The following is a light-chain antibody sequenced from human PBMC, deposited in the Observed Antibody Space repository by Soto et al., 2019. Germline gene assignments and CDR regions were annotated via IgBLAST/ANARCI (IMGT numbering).Light chain of an antibody. Sequence: QSALTQPPSVSGSPGQSVAISCTGTSSDVGGYNRVSWYQQPPGTAPKLMIYEVSNRPSGVPDRFSGSKSGNTASLTISGLQAEDEADYYCNSYTSSSTWVFGGGTQLTV. CDR2: EVS. V-gene: IGLV2-18*02. J-gene: IGLJ3*02. CDR1: SSDVGGYNR. CDR3: NSYTSSSTWV.